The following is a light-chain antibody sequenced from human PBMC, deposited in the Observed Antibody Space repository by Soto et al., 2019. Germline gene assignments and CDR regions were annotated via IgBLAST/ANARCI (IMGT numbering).Light chain of an antibody. CDR2: WAS. CDR3: QQHYSTPLT. Sequence: DIVMTQSPDSLAVSLGERATINCTSSQSVLYSSNNKKYLAWYQHKPGQPPKLLIYWASTRESGVPDRFSGSGSGTDFTPTISGLQAEVVAVYFCQQHYSTPLTFGGGPEVEIK. J-gene: IGKJ4*02. V-gene: IGKV4-1*01. CDR1: QSVLYSSNNKKY.